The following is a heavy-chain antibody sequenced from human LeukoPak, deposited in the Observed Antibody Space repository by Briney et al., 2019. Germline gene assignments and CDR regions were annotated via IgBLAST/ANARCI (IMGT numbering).Heavy chain of an antibody. CDR3: SRTTERWLQLASWDY. D-gene: IGHD5-24*01. Sequence: GGSLRLSCTASGFTFGDYAMSWFRQAPGKGLEWVGFIRSKDFGGTTEYAASVKGRFTISRDDSKSFAYLQMNSLKTEDTAVYYCSRTTERWLQLASWDYWGQGTLVTVSS. J-gene: IGHJ4*02. CDR1: GFTFGDYA. V-gene: IGHV3-49*03. CDR2: IRSKDFGGTT.